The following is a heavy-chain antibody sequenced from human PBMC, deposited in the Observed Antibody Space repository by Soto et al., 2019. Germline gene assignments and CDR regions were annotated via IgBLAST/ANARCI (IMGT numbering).Heavy chain of an antibody. CDR2: ISENGGSRGGT. V-gene: IGHV3-23*01. J-gene: IGHJ3*02. CDR1: VFTFNNSA. CDR3: ASAKAVVIAPLGI. Sequence: LXLSCAASVFTFNNSAMTWVRQAPGQGLEWVASISENGGSRGGTYYADSVKGRFTISRDNSKNTLYLQVDSLTGADKAVYYCASAKAVVIAPLGIWGQGALVTV. D-gene: IGHD2-21*01.